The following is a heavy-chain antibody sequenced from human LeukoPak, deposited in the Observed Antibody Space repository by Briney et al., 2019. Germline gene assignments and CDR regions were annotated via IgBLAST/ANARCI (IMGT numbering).Heavy chain of an antibody. CDR3: ARRLRAVSNTMIWGPADAFDI. V-gene: IGHV5-51*01. CDR2: IFPDDSDT. Sequence: GESLQISCKASGYNFTDYWIGWVRQTPGKGLEWMGIIFPDDSDTKNSPSFEGQVTISVDESTSTAYLQWSSLKASDTAVYYCARRLRAVSNTMIWGPADAFDIWGQGTTVIVSS. J-gene: IGHJ3*02. CDR1: GYNFTDYW. D-gene: IGHD3-22*01.